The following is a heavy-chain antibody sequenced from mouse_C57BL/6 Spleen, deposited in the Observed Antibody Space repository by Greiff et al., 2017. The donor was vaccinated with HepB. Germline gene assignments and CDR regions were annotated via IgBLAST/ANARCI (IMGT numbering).Heavy chain of an antibody. V-gene: IGHV2-2*01. Sequence: VQVVESGPGLVQPSQSLSITCTVSGFSLTSYGVHWVRQSPGKGLEWLGVIWSGGSTDYNAAFISRLSISKDNSKSQVFFKMNSLQADDTAIYYCARKGLDYDGGMDYWGQGTSVTVSS. CDR1: GFSLTSYG. CDR3: ARKGLDYDGGMDY. D-gene: IGHD2-4*01. CDR2: IWSGGST. J-gene: IGHJ4*01.